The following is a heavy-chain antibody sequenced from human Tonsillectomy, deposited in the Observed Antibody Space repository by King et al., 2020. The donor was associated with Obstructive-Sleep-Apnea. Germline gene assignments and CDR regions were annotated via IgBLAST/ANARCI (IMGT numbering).Heavy chain of an antibody. CDR1: GFTLSWFS. CDR3: VRDKDWGFDS. Sequence: VQLVEAGVGLVQPGWSLTLSCAVSGFTLSWFSMNWVRQAPGKGLEWISYITSTSTGLDYADSVRGRFTISRDNAPRPLYLQMNSLRAEDTAVYYCVRDKDWGFDSWGQGTLVTVS. V-gene: IGHV3-48*04. J-gene: IGHJ4*02. D-gene: IGHD7-27*01. CDR2: ITSTSTGL.